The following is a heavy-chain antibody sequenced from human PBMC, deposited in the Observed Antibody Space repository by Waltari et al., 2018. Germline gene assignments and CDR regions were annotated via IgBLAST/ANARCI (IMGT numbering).Heavy chain of an antibody. CDR1: GYTFTSYY. D-gene: IGHD2-2*01. CDR2: INPSGGST. J-gene: IGHJ6*03. Sequence: QVQLVQSGAEVKKPGASVKVSCKASGYTFTSYYMHWVRQAPGQGLEWMGIINPSGGSTSYAQKFQGRGTMNRDTSTSTVYMELSRLRSEDTAVYYCARDGGYCSSTSCSPGWYMDVWGKGTTVTISS. V-gene: IGHV1-46*01. CDR3: ARDGGYCSSTSCSPGWYMDV.